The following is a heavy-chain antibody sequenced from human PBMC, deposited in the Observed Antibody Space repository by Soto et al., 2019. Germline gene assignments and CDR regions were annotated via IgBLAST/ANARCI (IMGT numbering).Heavy chain of an antibody. D-gene: IGHD2-15*01. CDR1: GGSISSYD. V-gene: IGHV4-4*07. Sequence: SETLSLTCTGSGGSISSYDCSWIRQPAWKGLAWIGRIYSSGRTRYNYYLESRVTMSVDTSKKQFSLKLSSVTAGDTAVYYCARDDSCCSSFHCFDPRGQGTPATVAS. CDR3: ARDDSCCSSFHCFDP. CDR2: IYSSGRT. J-gene: IGHJ5*02.